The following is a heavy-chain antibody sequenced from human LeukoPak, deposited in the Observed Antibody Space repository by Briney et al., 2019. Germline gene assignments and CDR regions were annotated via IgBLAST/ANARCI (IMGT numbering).Heavy chain of an antibody. CDR2: ITPLFGTA. CDR1: GGTFSKYT. V-gene: IGHV1-69*13. J-gene: IGHJ4*02. CDR3: AREYYYNSRTYFPLDH. Sequence: GASVKVSCKASGGTFSKYTISWVRQRPGQGLEWMGGITPLFGTANYAQKFQGRVTITADESASTAYMELSSLRSEDTAVYYCAREYYYNSRTYFPLDHWGQGTLVTVSS. D-gene: IGHD2/OR15-2a*01.